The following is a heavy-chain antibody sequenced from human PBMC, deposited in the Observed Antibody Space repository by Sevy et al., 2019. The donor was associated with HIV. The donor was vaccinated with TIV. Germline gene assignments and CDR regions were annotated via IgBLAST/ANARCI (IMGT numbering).Heavy chain of an antibody. CDR1: GYSFTGYY. CDR2: INPNTSDT. V-gene: IGHV1-2*02. CDR3: ARDFLAVTSIPSDAFDI. J-gene: IGHJ3*02. Sequence: ASRKVSCKASGYSFTGYYMNWVRQAPGQGLEWMGWINPNTSDTTYSEKFEGRVTMTRDSSLSTDYLELRGLRSVDTAVYYCARDFLAVTSIPSDAFDIWGQGTLVTVSS. D-gene: IGHD2-21*02.